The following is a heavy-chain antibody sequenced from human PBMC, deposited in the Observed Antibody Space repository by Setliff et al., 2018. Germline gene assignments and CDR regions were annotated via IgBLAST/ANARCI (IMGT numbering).Heavy chain of an antibody. V-gene: IGHV4-61*09. CDR2: IYTNGAT. D-gene: IGHD3-9*01. J-gene: IGHJ4*02. CDR1: GASLSSGSYY. CDR3: AKERYFDWFFEN. Sequence: PSETLSLTCSVSGASLSSGSYYWSWIRQSAGKGPEWIGHIYTNGATNYSPSLKSRVSISADTSKNVLYLRLTSVTAADTAVYYCAKERYFDWFFENWGQGTLVTVSS.